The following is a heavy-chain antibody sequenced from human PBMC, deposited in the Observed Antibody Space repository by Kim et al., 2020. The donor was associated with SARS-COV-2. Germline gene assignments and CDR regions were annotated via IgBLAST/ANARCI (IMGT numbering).Heavy chain of an antibody. CDR3: ARSSDCSDQSRFDP. J-gene: IGHJ5*02. Sequence: SETLSLTCTVSGGSIVSSVYYWAWIRQPPGKGLEWIGTVSYNGGTYYNPSLKSRVTMPVDTSQNQFSLKLNSVTAADTAVYFCARSSDCSDQSRFDPWGQGTLVTVSS. CDR1: GGSIVSSVYY. CDR2: VSYNGGT. D-gene: IGHD2-21*02. V-gene: IGHV4-39*07.